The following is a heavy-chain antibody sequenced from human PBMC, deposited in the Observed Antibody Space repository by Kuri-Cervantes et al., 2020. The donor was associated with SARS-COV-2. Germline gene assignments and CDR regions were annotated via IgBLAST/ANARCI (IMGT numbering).Heavy chain of an antibody. D-gene: IGHD6-13*01. V-gene: IGHV4-39*01. CDR1: GGSISSTSSY. CDR3: ARHATGYSSSSYLGYYAMDV. Sequence: GSLRLSCTVSGGSISSTSSYWGWIRQPPGKGLECIGTIYYGGSTYYNPSLKSRITIAVDTSKNQFSLRLGSVTAADTAVYYCARHATGYSSSSYLGYYAMDVWGKGTTVTVSS. J-gene: IGHJ6*04. CDR2: IYYGGST.